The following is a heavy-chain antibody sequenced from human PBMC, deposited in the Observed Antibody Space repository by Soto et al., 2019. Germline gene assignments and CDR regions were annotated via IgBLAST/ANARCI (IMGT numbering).Heavy chain of an antibody. Sequence: ASVKVSCKASGYTFTSYGISWVRQAPGQGLEWMGWISAYNGNTNYAQKLQGRVTMTTDTSTSTAYMELRSLRSDDTAVYYCARVSTPTYYDFWSGYKTDYYGMDVWGQGTTVTVYS. CDR2: ISAYNGNT. V-gene: IGHV1-18*01. CDR1: GYTFTSYG. D-gene: IGHD3-3*01. CDR3: ARVSTPTYYDFWSGYKTDYYGMDV. J-gene: IGHJ6*02.